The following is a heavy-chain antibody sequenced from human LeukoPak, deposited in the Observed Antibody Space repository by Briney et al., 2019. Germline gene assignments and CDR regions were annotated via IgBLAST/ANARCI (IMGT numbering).Heavy chain of an antibody. J-gene: IGHJ6*02. V-gene: IGHV3-9*01. CDR1: GFTFDDYA. Sequence: GGSLRLSCAASGFTFDDYAMHWVRQAPGKGLEWVSGISWNSGSIGYADSVKGRFTISRDNAKNSLYLQMNSLRAEDTALYYCAKDTGSSGWSSYYYYGMDVWGQGTTVIVSS. D-gene: IGHD6-19*01. CDR3: AKDTGSSGWSSYYYYGMDV. CDR2: ISWNSGSI.